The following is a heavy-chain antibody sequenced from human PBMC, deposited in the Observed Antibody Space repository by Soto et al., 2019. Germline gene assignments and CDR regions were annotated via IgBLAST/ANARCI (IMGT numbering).Heavy chain of an antibody. CDR1: GYSFTSYW. D-gene: IGHD2-15*01. CDR2: IYPGDSDT. CDR3: STARVVAVSDAFDI. V-gene: IGHV5-51*01. J-gene: IGHJ3*02. Sequence: GESLKISCKRSGYSFTSYWIGWVRQMPGKGLEWMGIIYPGDSDTRYSPSFQAQAAISADKSISTAYLQWSSLKASDTAMYYCSTARVVAVSDAFDIWGQGTMVTVSS.